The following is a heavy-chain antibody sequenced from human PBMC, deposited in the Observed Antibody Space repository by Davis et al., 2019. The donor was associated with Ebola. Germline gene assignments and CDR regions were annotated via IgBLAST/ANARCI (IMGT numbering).Heavy chain of an antibody. CDR3: ARVNSGSYHGYYYYYYGTDV. V-gene: IGHV3-74*01. Sequence: GESLKISCAASGFTFSSYWMHWVRQAPGKGLVWVSRINSDGSSTSYADSVKGRFTISRDNAKNTLYLQMNSLRAEDTAVYYCARVNSGSYHGYYYYYYGTDVWGQGTTVTVS. D-gene: IGHD1-26*01. CDR2: INSDGSST. CDR1: GFTFSSYW. J-gene: IGHJ6*02.